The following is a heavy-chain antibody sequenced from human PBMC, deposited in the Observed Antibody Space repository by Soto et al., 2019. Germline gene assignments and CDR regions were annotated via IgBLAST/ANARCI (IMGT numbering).Heavy chain of an antibody. Sequence: PGGSLRLACSGSGFIFSSYAIHWVRQAPGKGREYVSFISTDGSRTHYADSVKGRFTISRDNSKNTAYLQMSSLRPEDTAVYYCVKGEYYYDGSAYHPFDYWGQGRMVTV. D-gene: IGHD3-22*01. CDR1: GFIFSSYA. V-gene: IGHV3-64D*06. J-gene: IGHJ4*02. CDR3: VKGEYYYDGSAYHPFDY. CDR2: ISTDGSRT.